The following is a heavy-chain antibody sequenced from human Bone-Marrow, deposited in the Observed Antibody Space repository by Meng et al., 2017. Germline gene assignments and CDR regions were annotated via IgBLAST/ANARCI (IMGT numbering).Heavy chain of an antibody. Sequence: ASVKVSCKASGYILTNYYMHWVRQAPGQGLEWMGIINPSGGSTTYAQKFQGRLSMTRDMSTGTIYMELSSLTSEDTAVYYCARDLTVVVIALGYWGQGTLVTVSS. D-gene: IGHD3-22*01. V-gene: IGHV1-46*01. CDR3: ARDLTVVVIALGY. CDR1: GYILTNYY. CDR2: INPSGGST. J-gene: IGHJ4*02.